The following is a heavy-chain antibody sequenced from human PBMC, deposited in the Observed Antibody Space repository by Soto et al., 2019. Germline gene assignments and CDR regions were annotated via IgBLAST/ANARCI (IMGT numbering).Heavy chain of an antibody. CDR3: ARSSYYDFWSGYSPYYYYYYMDV. V-gene: IGHV4-34*01. CDR1: GGSFSGYY. Sequence: QVQLQQWGAGLLKPSETLSLTCAVYGGSFSGYYWSWIRQPPGKGLEWIGEINHSGSTNYNPSLKSRVTISVDTSKHQFSLKLSSVTAADTAVYYCARSSYYDFWSGYSPYYYYYYMDVWGKGTTVTVSS. CDR2: INHSGST. D-gene: IGHD3-3*01. J-gene: IGHJ6*03.